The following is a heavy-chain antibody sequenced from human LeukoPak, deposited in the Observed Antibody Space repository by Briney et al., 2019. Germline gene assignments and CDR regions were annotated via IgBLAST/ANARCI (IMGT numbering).Heavy chain of an antibody. CDR1: GLLLSTSGVG. V-gene: IGHV2-5*02. D-gene: IGHD4-17*01. Sequence: SGPTLVNLTQTLTLTCPLSGLLLSTSGVGVGWIRQPPGKALEWLALIYWDDDKRYSPSLKSQLTITKDTSKNQVVLTMTNMDPVDTATYYCAHRPTTGKWFDPWGQGTLVTVSS. CDR2: IYWDDDK. CDR3: AHRPTTGKWFDP. J-gene: IGHJ5*02.